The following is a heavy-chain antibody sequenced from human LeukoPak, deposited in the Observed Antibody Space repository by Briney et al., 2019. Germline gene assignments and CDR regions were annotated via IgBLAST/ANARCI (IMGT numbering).Heavy chain of an antibody. CDR2: IYHSEST. Sequence: PSQTLSLTCTVSGGSISSGGFYWSWIRQPPGKGLEWIGYIYHSESTYYNPSLKSRVTISVDRSKNQFSLKLSSVTAADTAVYYCAREAAIVVVPAAPTFIDYWGQGTLVTVSS. CDR3: AREAAIVVVPAAPTFIDY. J-gene: IGHJ4*02. D-gene: IGHD2-2*01. CDR1: GGSISSGGFY. V-gene: IGHV4-30-2*01.